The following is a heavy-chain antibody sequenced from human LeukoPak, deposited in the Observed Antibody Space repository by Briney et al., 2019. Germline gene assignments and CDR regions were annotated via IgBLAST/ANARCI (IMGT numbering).Heavy chain of an antibody. J-gene: IGHJ5*02. CDR1: GGSISSYY. CDR3: ARDRSLAGSGQLPFDP. D-gene: IGHD2-15*01. CDR2: IYTSGST. Sequence: SETLSLTCTVSGGSISSYYWSWIRQPAGKGLEWIGRIYTSGSTNYNPSLKSLVTMSVDTSKNQFSLKLSSVTAADTAVYYCARDRSLAGSGQLPFDPWGQGTLVTVSS. V-gene: IGHV4-4*07.